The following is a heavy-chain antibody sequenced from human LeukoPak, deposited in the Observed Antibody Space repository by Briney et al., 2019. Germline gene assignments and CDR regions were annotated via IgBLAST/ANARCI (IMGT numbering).Heavy chain of an antibody. CDR2: IIPIFGTA. D-gene: IGHD1-26*01. CDR1: GGTFSSYA. Sequence: SVKVSCKASGGTFSSYAISWARQAPGQGLEWMGGIIPIFGTANYAQKFQGRVTMTTDTSTSTAYMELRSLRSDDTAVYYCARGSTVGATTPSDYWGQGTLVTVSS. V-gene: IGHV1-69*05. J-gene: IGHJ4*02. CDR3: ARGSTVGATTPSDY.